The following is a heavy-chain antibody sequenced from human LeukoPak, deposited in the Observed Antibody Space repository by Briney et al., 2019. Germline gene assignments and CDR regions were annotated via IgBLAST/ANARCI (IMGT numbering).Heavy chain of an antibody. Sequence: ASVTVSCKASGYTFTDYYIHWVRQAPGQGLEWMGWMNPNSGNTGYAQKFQGRVTITRNTSISTAYMELSSLRSEDTAVYYCARGGVLWFGELLDYWGQGTLVTVSS. J-gene: IGHJ4*02. V-gene: IGHV1-8*03. D-gene: IGHD3-10*01. CDR3: ARGGVLWFGELLDY. CDR1: GYTFTDYY. CDR2: MNPNSGNT.